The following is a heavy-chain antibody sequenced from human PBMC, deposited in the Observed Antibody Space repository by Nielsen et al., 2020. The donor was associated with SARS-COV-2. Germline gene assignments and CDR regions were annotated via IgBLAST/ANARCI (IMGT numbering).Heavy chain of an antibody. Sequence: SETLSLTCTVSSGSISSYYWSWFRQPPGQGLEWIGYVSYSGSTDSNPSLKSRVTISVDTSKNQFSLRLSSVTAADTAVYYCARVYYYDSSGYYQPDYWGQGTLVTVSS. V-gene: IGHV4-59*08. CDR3: ARVYYYDSSGYYQPDY. D-gene: IGHD3-22*01. CDR1: SGSISSYY. J-gene: IGHJ4*02. CDR2: VSYSGST.